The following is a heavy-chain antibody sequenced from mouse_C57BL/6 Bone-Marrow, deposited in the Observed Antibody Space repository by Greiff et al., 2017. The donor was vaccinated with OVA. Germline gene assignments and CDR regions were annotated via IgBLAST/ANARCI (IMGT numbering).Heavy chain of an antibody. CDR1: GYTFTDYY. CDR2: INPNNGGT. Sequence: VQLQQSGPELVKPGASVKISCKASGYTFTDYYMNWVKQSQGKSLEWIGDINPNNGGTSYNQKFKGKATLTVDKSSSTAYMELRSLTSEDSAVYYCARWGLRHGFAYWGQGTLVTVSA. D-gene: IGHD2-4*01. CDR3: ARWGLRHGFAY. V-gene: IGHV1-26*01. J-gene: IGHJ3*01.